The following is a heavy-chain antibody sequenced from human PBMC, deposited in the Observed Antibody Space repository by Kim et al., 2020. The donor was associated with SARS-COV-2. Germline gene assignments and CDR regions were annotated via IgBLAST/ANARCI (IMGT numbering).Heavy chain of an antibody. Sequence: SETLSLTCTVSGGSISSYYWSWIRQPPGKGLEWIGYIYYSGSTNYNPSLKSRVTISVDTSKNQFSLKLSSVTAADTAVYYCARQGRWNYLVNYWGQGTLVTVSS. V-gene: IGHV4-59*08. CDR2: IYYSGST. J-gene: IGHJ4*02. CDR1: GGSISSYY. CDR3: ARQGRWNYLVNY. D-gene: IGHD1-7*01.